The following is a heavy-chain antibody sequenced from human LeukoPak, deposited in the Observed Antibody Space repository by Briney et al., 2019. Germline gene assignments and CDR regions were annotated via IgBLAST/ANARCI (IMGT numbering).Heavy chain of an antibody. CDR1: GFTFSSYA. CDR2: TSSDGNIK. V-gene: IGHV3-30-3*01. CDR3: ARDPVPATARHFDY. J-gene: IGHJ4*02. Sequence: GGSLRFSCAASGFTFSSYAMHWVRQAPGKGLEWVAVTSSDGNIKYYADSVKGRFTISRDNSKNTLYLQMNSLRGEDTGVYYCARDPVPATARHFDYWGQGTLVTVSS. D-gene: IGHD1-1*01.